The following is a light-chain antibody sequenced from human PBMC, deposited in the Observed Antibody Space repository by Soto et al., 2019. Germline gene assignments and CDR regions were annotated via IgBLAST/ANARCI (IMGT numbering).Light chain of an antibody. CDR3: QQYNNCPICT. CDR1: QSVSSN. J-gene: IGKJ3*01. V-gene: IGKV3-15*01. Sequence: EIVMTQSPATLSVSPGERATLSCSASQSVSSNLAWYQQKPGQAPRLLIYGASTRATGSPARFSGSGSGTEFSLIISSLQSEYIAVYYSQQYNNCPICTFGPGTKGDIK. CDR2: GAS.